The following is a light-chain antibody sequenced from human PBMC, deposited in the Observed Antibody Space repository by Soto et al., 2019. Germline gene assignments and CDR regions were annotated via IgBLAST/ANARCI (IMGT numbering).Light chain of an antibody. CDR3: QSYDSNSVV. J-gene: IGLJ2*01. CDR2: KND. V-gene: IGLV6-57*04. CDR1: SGSIASNH. Sequence: NFMLTQSHSVSESPGKTVNISCTRSSGSIASNHVQWYQQRPGSAPTTVIYKNDQRPYGVPDRFSGSIDSSSNSASLTISGLKTEDEADYYCQSYDSNSVVFGGGTKVTVL.